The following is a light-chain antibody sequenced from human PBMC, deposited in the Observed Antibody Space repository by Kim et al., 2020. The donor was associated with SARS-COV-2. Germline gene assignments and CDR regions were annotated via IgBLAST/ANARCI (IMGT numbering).Light chain of an antibody. CDR1: QSISSW. J-gene: IGKJ2*01. CDR3: QQYNSPYT. CDR2: DAS. V-gene: IGKV1-5*01. Sequence: LAASVRDGVAITCRASQSISSWLAWYQQKPRKAPKLLIYDASSLISGVPSRFSGSGSGTEFTLTISSLQPDDFATYYCQQYNSPYTFGQGTKLEI.